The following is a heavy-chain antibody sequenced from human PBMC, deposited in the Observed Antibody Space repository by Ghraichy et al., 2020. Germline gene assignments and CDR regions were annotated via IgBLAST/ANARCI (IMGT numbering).Heavy chain of an antibody. V-gene: IGHV3-33*01. Sequence: GGSLRLSCAASGFTFSSYGMHWVRQAPGKGLEWVAVIWYDGSNKYYADSVKGRFTISRDNSKNTLYLQMNSLRAEDTAVYYCAGDAAYDSSGGADYWGQGTLVTVSS. D-gene: IGHD3-22*01. CDR3: AGDAAYDSSGGADY. CDR2: IWYDGSNK. CDR1: GFTFSSYG. J-gene: IGHJ4*02.